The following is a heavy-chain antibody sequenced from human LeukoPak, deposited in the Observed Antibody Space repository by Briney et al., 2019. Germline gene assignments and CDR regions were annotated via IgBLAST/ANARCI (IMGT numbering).Heavy chain of an antibody. V-gene: IGHV4-34*01. CDR2: INHSGST. D-gene: IGHD4-11*01. CDR1: GGSFSGYY. CDR3: ARVPTTVTTPHYYYYMDV. Sequence: SETLSLTCAVYGGSFSGYYWSWIRQPPGKGLEWTGEINHSGSTNYNPSLRSRVTISVDTSKNQFSLKLSSVTAADTAVYYCARVPTTVTTPHYYYYMDVWGKGTTVTVSS. J-gene: IGHJ6*03.